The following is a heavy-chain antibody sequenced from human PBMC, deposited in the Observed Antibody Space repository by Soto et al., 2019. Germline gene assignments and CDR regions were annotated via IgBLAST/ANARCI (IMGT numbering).Heavy chain of an antibody. CDR1: GLTFSLYS. CDR3: AFALMSPEGSRDP. V-gene: IGHV3-21*02. CDR2: ISPSSSYT. J-gene: IGHJ5*02. D-gene: IGHD3-16*01. Sequence: EVRLVESGGGLVKPGGSLRLSCTASGLTFSLYSMDWVRQAPGKGLEWVSSISPSSSYTYYGDSVKGRFTTSRDNAKNSVYLQMSSLRPEDTAIYYCAFALMSPEGSRDPWGQGALVTVSS.